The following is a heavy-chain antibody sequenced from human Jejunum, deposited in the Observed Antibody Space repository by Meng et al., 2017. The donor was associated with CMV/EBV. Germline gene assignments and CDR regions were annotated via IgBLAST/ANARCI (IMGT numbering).Heavy chain of an antibody. CDR3: ARGCYTTSCYRGSFDY. J-gene: IGHJ4*02. Sequence: GGPFSSFCWSWIRQPPGKGLEWIGEINHSGGTNYNPSLKSRVTISLDTSRKQFSLKLNSVTAADTAVYHCARGCYTTSCYRGSFDYWGQGTLVTVSS. CDR2: INHSGGT. D-gene: IGHD2-2*02. CDR1: GGPFSSFC. V-gene: IGHV4-34*01.